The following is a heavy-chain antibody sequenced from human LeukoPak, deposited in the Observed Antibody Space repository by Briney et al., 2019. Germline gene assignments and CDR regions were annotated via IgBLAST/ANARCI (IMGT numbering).Heavy chain of an antibody. J-gene: IGHJ5*02. CDR3: AREVGRITMVRGVISTFA. Sequence: SQTLSLTCALSGDSVSSNSAAWNWIRQSPSRGLEWLGRTYYRSKWYNDYAVSVKSRITINPDTSKNQFSLKLSSVTAADTAVYYCAREVGRITMVRGVISTFAWGQGTLVTVSS. CDR1: GDSVSSNSAA. D-gene: IGHD3-10*01. V-gene: IGHV6-1*01. CDR2: TYYRSKWYN.